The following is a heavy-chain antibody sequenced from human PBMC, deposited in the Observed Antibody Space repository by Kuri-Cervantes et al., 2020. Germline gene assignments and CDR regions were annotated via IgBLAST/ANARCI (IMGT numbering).Heavy chain of an antibody. J-gene: IGHJ4*02. CDR2: ISSSSSYI. D-gene: IGHD2-15*01. CDR1: GFTFRNAW. Sequence: GGSLRLSCAAAGFTFRNAWMSWVRQAPGKGLEWVSSISSSSSYIYYADSVKGRFTISRDNAKNSLYLQMNSLRAEDTAVYYCARSSRGGFHYWGQGTLVTVSS. CDR3: ARSSRGGFHY. V-gene: IGHV3-21*03.